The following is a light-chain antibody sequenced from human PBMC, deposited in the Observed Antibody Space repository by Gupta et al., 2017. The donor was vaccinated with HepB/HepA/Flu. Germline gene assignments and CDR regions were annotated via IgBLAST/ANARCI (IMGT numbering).Light chain of an antibody. V-gene: IGKV1-39*01. CDR3: QQSYSTPPFT. CDR2: AAS. CDR1: QSISSY. J-gene: IGKJ3*01. Sequence: DIQMTQSPSSLSASVGDRVTITCRASQSISSYLNWYQQKPGKVPKLLIYAASSLQSGVPSRFSGSGYGTDFTLTISSLQPEDFATYYCQQSYSTPPFTFGPGTKVDIK.